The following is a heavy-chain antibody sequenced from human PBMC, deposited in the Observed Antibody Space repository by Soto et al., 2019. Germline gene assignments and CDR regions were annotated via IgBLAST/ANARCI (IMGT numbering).Heavy chain of an antibody. V-gene: IGHV4-59*02. CDR2: VYHTGRT. D-gene: IGHD3-10*01. Sequence: SETLSLTCTVSGVPVSSYYWTWIRQPPGKGLEYLGFVYHTGRTNYSPSLRSRVTLSLDTSSNQFSLKMTSVTTADTAIYYCARGRGGTPLRFDPWGQGTLVTVSS. CDR1: GVPVSSYY. CDR3: ARGRGGTPLRFDP. J-gene: IGHJ5*02.